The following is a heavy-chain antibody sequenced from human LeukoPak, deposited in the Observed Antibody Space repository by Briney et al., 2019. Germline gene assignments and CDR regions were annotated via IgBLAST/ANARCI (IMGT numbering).Heavy chain of an antibody. V-gene: IGHV4-59*01. J-gene: IGHJ6*02. CDR2: IYYSGST. CDR3: ARSKYNWNDGDYYYYGMDV. CDR1: GGSISSYY. Sequence: PSETLSLTCTVSGGSISSYYWSWIRQPPGKGLEWIGCIYYSGSTNYNPSLKSRVTIPVDTSKNQFSLKLSSVTAADTAVYYCARSKYNWNDGDYYYYGMDVWGQGTTVTVSS. D-gene: IGHD1-1*01.